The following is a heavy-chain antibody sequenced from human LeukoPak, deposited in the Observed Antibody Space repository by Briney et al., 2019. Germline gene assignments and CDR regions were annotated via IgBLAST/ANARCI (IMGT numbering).Heavy chain of an antibody. CDR1: GGTFSSHA. J-gene: IGHJ5*02. CDR2: IIPIFGTT. V-gene: IGHV1-69*05. CDR3: ATHTYYDILTGYRFDP. D-gene: IGHD3-9*01. Sequence: SVKVSCKASGGTFSSHAISWVRQAPGQGLEWVGGIIPIFGTTNYAQKFQGRVTITTDESTSTGYMELRSLRSDDTAVYYCATHTYYDILTGYRFDPWGQGTLVTVSA.